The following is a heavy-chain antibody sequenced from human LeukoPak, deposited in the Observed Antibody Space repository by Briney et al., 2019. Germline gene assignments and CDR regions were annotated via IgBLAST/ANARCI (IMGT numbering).Heavy chain of an antibody. D-gene: IGHD3-10*01. V-gene: IGHV3-23*01. CDR1: GFTFRSYP. J-gene: IGHJ4*02. CDR2: ISASGGST. Sequence: GGSLRLSCAASGFTFRSYPMNWVRQAPRKGLEWVSLISASGGSTYYADSVKGRFTISRDSSKNMVHLEMNSLRAEDTAVYYCAKGGPMVRGVNRFDDWGQGTLVTVSS. CDR3: AKGGPMVRGVNRFDD.